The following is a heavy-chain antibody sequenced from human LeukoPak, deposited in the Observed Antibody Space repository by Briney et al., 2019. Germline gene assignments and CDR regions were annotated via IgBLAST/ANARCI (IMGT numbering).Heavy chain of an antibody. Sequence: GASVKVSCKASGYTFTGYYMQWVRQAPGQGLEWMGRINPNSGDTSSARKFQGRGTLTRDTSISTAYMELSRLIHDDTAVYYCAKARVSGSASSDYWGQGTLVTVSS. CDR3: AKARVSGSASSDY. CDR2: INPNSGDT. J-gene: IGHJ4*02. V-gene: IGHV1-2*06. CDR1: GYTFTGYY. D-gene: IGHD2-8*01.